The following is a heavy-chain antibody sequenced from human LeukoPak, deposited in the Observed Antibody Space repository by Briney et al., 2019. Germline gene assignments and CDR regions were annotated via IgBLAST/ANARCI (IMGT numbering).Heavy chain of an antibody. D-gene: IGHD3-10*01. CDR2: IYHSGST. CDR3: ARVVRPYGSGSYYNEPDY. CDR1: GGSISSYY. V-gene: IGHV4-38-2*02. J-gene: IGHJ4*02. Sequence: PSETLSLTCTVSGGSISSYYWGWIRQPPGKGLEWIGSIYHSGSTYYNPSLKSRVTISVDTSKNQFSLKLSSVTAADTAVYYCARVVRPYGSGSYYNEPDYWGQGTLVTVSS.